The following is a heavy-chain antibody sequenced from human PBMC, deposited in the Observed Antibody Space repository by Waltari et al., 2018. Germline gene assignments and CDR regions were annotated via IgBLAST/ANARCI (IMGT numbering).Heavy chain of an antibody. Sequence: EVQLLESGGGLVQPGGSLRLSCAASGFTFSSYAMSWVRQAPGQGLAWVSAISGSGGSTYYADSVKGRFTISRDNSKNTLYLQMNSLRAEDTAVYYCAKDSRNYDILTGPEEDAFDIWGQGTMVTVSS. J-gene: IGHJ3*02. CDR2: ISGSGGST. CDR1: GFTFSSYA. CDR3: AKDSRNYDILTGPEEDAFDI. D-gene: IGHD3-9*01. V-gene: IGHV3-23*01.